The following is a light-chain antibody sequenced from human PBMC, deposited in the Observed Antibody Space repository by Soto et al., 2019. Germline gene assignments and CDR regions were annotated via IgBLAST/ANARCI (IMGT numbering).Light chain of an antibody. CDR2: VND. J-gene: IGLJ1*01. CDR3: ASWDDSLNGHV. Sequence: QSVLTQPPSASGTPGQRVTISCSASTSNIGDNTVGWYQHLPGSAPKVLICVNDQRPSGVPDRFSGSRSGTSASLTISGLQSEDEADYYCASWDDSLNGHVFGTGTKVTVL. V-gene: IGLV1-44*01. CDR1: TSNIGDNT.